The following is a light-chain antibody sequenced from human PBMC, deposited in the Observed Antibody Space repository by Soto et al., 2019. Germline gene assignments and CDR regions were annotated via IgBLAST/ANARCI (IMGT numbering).Light chain of an antibody. V-gene: IGKV3-15*01. Sequence: EVVVTQSPATLSVSLGGRATLSCRASQSVRTNLAWYQQKPGQAPRPLIYAAPTRSTSSPASFSGSGSGTEFTRTITSLQSEEFAVYYCQQYNNWPPLTFGGGAKVEIK. CDR3: QQYNNWPPLT. J-gene: IGKJ4*01. CDR1: QSVRTN. CDR2: AAP.